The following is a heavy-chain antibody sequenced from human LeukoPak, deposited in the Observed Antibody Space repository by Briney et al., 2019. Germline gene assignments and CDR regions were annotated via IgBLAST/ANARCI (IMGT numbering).Heavy chain of an antibody. D-gene: IGHD3-10*01. CDR1: GFTFSSYP. CDR2: IGYDGGNK. J-gene: IGHJ4*02. Sequence: GGSLRLSCVVSGFTFSSYPMHWVRQAPGKGLEWVAVIGYDGGNKLYTDSVQSRFTISRDDYKNTMYLKMDSLRPEDTAMYYCARDFLRGAPDYLDQWGQGALVTVSS. V-gene: IGHV3-30*14. CDR3: ARDFLRGAPDYLDQ.